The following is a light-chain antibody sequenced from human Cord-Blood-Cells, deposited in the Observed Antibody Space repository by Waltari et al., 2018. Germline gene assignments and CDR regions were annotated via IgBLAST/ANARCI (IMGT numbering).Light chain of an antibody. CDR2: RNN. Sequence: QSVLTQPPSASGTPGQRVTISCSGSSSNIGSNYVYWYQQLPETAPKLLIYRNNQRPSGVPDRFSGSKSGTSASLAISGPRSEDEADYYCAAWDDSLSGPVFGGGTKLTVL. V-gene: IGLV1-47*01. CDR3: AAWDDSLSGPV. CDR1: SSNIGSNY. J-gene: IGLJ3*02.